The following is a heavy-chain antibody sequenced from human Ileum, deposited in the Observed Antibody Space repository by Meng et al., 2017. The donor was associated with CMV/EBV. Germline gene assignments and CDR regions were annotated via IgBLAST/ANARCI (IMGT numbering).Heavy chain of an antibody. J-gene: IGHJ4*02. D-gene: IGHD2-2*03. CDR3: LRGNSGYGVFDY. CDR2: IYVTNA. CDR1: VFNINSFW. V-gene: IGHV3-74*01. Sequence: LSCVVSVFNINSFWMHWVLQVPEQVLVWVSRIYVTNAYYADSVKGRFVISRDNAKNTLYLDMNNLRAEDTAVYYCLRGNSGYGVFDYWGQGNLVTVSS.